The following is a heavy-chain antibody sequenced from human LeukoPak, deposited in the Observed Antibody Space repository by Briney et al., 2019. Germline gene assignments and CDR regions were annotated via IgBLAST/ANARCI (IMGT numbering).Heavy chain of an antibody. CDR1: GGSINSATYY. J-gene: IGHJ4*02. CDR2: IYTSGST. V-gene: IGHV4-61*02. CDR3: ARNSCPSGTCYDNRGYFDY. D-gene: IGHD2-15*01. Sequence: SETLSLTCTVSGGSINSATYYWTWIRQPAGKGLEWIGRIYTSGSTNYNPSLKSRVTISVDTSKNQFSLKLSSVTAADTAVYYCARNSCPSGTCYDNRGYFDYWGQGTLVTVSS.